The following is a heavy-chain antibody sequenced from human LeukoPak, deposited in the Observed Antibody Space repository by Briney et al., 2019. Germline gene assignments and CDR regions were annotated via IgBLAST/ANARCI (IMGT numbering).Heavy chain of an antibody. CDR1: GGSFSDYY. V-gene: IGHV4-34*01. Sequence: SETLSLTCAVYGGSFSDYYWSWIRQPPGKGLEWIGEINHSGSTNYNPSLKSRVTISVDTSKNQFSLELSSVTAADTAVYYCASTYYYGSGSYPAKRFDYWGQGTLVTVSS. CDR2: INHSGST. CDR3: ASTYYYGSGSYPAKRFDY. D-gene: IGHD3-10*01. J-gene: IGHJ4*02.